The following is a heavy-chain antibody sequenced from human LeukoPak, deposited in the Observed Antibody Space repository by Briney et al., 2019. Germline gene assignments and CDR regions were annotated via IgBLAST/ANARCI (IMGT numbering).Heavy chain of an antibody. D-gene: IGHD2-2*01. Sequence: GASVKLSCKASGYTFTSYGISWVRQAPGQGLEWMGWISAYNGNTNYAQKLQGRVTMTTDTSTSTAYMELRSLRSDDTAVYYCAREGSCSSTSCFDYWGQGTLVTVSS. J-gene: IGHJ4*02. V-gene: IGHV1-18*04. CDR1: GYTFTSYG. CDR2: ISAYNGNT. CDR3: AREGSCSSTSCFDY.